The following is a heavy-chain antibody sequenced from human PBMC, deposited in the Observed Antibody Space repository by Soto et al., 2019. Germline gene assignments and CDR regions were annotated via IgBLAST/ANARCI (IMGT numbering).Heavy chain of an antibody. V-gene: IGHV3-30*19. CDR3: ARWGTTGGLDV. D-gene: IGHD3-16*01. J-gene: IGHJ4*02. CDR2: TSYDGSNK. Sequence: QVQLVESGGGVVQPGTSLRLSCVGSGFTFRSFVIHWVRQAPGKGLEWVALTSYDGSNKYCDGSVKGRFTISRDNSRNTVDLQMDSLRLEDTALYYCARWGTTGGLDVWGQGTLVSVSS. CDR1: GFTFRSFV.